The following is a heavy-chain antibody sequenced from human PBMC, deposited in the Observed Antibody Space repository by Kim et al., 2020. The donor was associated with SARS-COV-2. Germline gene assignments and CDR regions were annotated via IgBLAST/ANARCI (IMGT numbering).Heavy chain of an antibody. CDR3: ARSGRGTYAFDP. V-gene: IGHV4-39*01. J-gene: IGHJ5*02. CDR2: IYYSVST. Sequence: SQTLSLTCTVSGGSISSSSYYWGWIRQPPGKGLEWIGSIYYSVSTYYDPSLKSRVTISVDTSKNQFSLKLSSVTAADTAVYYCARSGRGTYAFDPWGQGTLVTVSS. CDR1: GGSISSSSYY. D-gene: IGHD1-26*01.